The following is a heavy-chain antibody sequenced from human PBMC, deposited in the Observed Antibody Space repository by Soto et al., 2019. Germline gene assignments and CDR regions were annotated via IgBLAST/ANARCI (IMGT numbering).Heavy chain of an antibody. Sequence: PSGTLSVTWTVSGGSISGYYWSWIRQPPGKGLEWIGYIYYSGSTNYNPSLKSRVTISVDTSKNQFSLKLSSVTAADTAVYYCARSVAGTRDFDYWGQGTLVTVSS. CDR2: IYYSGST. V-gene: IGHV4-59*08. J-gene: IGHJ4*02. CDR3: ARSVAGTRDFDY. D-gene: IGHD6-19*01. CDR1: GGSISGYY.